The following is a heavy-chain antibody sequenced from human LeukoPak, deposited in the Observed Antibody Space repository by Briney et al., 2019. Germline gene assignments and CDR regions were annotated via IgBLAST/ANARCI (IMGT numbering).Heavy chain of an antibody. CDR1: GGSISSSSYY. CDR3: AREAVVIDY. Sequence: SETLSLTCTVSGGSISSSSYYWGWIRQPPGKGLEWIGSIYYSGSTYYNPSLKSRVTISVDTSKNQFSLKLSSVTAADTAVYYCAREAVVIDYWGQGTLVTVSS. D-gene: IGHD3-16*02. J-gene: IGHJ4*02. CDR2: IYYSGST. V-gene: IGHV4-39*02.